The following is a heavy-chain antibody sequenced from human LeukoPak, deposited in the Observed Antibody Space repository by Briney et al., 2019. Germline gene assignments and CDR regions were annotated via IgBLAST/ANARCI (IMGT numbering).Heavy chain of an antibody. D-gene: IGHD2-15*01. CDR2: INHSGST. Sequence: SETLSLTCAVYGGSFSGYYWSWIRQPPGKGLEWIGEINHSGSTNYNPSLKSRVTISVDTPKNQFSLKLSSVTAADTAVYYCARLAVVAATHLDYWGQGTLVTVSS. V-gene: IGHV4-34*01. CDR1: GGSFSGYY. CDR3: ARLAVVAATHLDY. J-gene: IGHJ4*02.